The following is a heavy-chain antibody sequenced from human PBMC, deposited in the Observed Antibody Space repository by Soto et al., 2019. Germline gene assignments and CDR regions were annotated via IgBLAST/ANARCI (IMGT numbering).Heavy chain of an antibody. Sequence: QVQLVQSGAEVKKPGASVKVSCKASGYTFTSYGISWVRQAPGQGLEWMGWISTYNGNTNYAQKLQGRVTMTTDTSXRTAYMELRSLRSDDTAVYYCARGFRLAASRWWFDPWGQGTLVTVSS. D-gene: IGHD2-15*01. CDR2: ISTYNGNT. CDR1: GYTFTSYG. CDR3: ARGFRLAASRWWFDP. V-gene: IGHV1-18*01. J-gene: IGHJ5*02.